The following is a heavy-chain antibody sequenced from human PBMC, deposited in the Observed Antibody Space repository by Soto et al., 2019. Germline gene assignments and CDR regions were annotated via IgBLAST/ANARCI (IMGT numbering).Heavy chain of an antibody. CDR1: GISLSNARMG. J-gene: IGHJ6*02. D-gene: IGHD6-19*01. CDR2: IFSNDEK. V-gene: IGHV2-26*01. CDR3: ARIRRYSSGWYHYYYGMDV. Sequence: SGPTLVNQTETLTMTCTVSGISLSNARMGVSWIRQPPGKALEWLAHIFSNDEKSYSTSLKSRLTISKDTSKSQVVLTMTNMDPVDTATYYCARIRRYSSGWYHYYYGMDVWGQGTTVTVSS.